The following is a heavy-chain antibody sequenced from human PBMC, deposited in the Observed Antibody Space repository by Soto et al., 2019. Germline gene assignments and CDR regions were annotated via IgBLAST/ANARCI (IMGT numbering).Heavy chain of an antibody. V-gene: IGHV3-23*01. CDR3: AKGPPGGYQRPYFQH. CDR2: ISGSGGST. Sequence: PGGSLRLSCAASGFTFSSYAMSRVRQAPGKGLEWVSAISGSGGSTYYADSVKGRFTISRDNSKNTLYLQMNSLRAEDTAVYYCAKGPPGGYQRPYFQHWGQGTLVTVSS. J-gene: IGHJ1*01. D-gene: IGHD3-22*01. CDR1: GFTFSSYA.